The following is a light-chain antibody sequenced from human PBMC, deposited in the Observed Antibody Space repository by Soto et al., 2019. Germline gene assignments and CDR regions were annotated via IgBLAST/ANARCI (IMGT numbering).Light chain of an antibody. CDR1: QSIGGF. CDR3: QQSYSTPLT. V-gene: IGKV1-39*01. CDR2: AAS. Sequence: DIQMTQSPSSLSVSVGDRVTITCRASQSIGGFLNWYQQKLGKAPKLLIYAASSLQSVVPSRFSGSGSGTDFTLTISILQPEDFATYYCQQSYSTPLTFGGGNKVEI. J-gene: IGKJ4*01.